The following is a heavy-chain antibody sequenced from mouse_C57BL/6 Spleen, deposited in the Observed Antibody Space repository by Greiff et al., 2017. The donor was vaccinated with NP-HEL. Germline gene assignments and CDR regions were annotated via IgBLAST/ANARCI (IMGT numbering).Heavy chain of an antibody. D-gene: IGHD1-1*01. CDR3: ARRDGSSSLYAMDY. Sequence: EVQLQQSGPELVKPGASVKISCKASGYTFTDYYMNWVKQSHGKSLEWIGDINPNNGGTSYNQKFKGKATLTVDKSSSTAYMELRSLTSEDSAVYYCARRDGSSSLYAMDYWGQGTSVTVSS. V-gene: IGHV1-26*01. CDR2: INPNNGGT. J-gene: IGHJ4*01. CDR1: GYTFTDYY.